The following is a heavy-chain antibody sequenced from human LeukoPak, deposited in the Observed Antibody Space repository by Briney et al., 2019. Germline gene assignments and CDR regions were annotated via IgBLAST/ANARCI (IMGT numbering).Heavy chain of an antibody. CDR2: IKQDGSEK. Sequence: GGSLRPSCAASGFSFSNYWMTWVRQAPGKGLEWVANIKQDGSEKYYVDSVKGRFTISRDNAKNSLYLQMNSLRAEDTAVYYCARDLHATLLWFGEVNWFDPWGQGTLVTVSS. V-gene: IGHV3-7*01. D-gene: IGHD3-10*01. J-gene: IGHJ5*02. CDR3: ARDLHATLLWFGEVNWFDP. CDR1: GFSFSNYW.